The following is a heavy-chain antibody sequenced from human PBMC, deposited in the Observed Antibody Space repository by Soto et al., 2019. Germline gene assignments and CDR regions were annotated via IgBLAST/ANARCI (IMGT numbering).Heavy chain of an antibody. CDR1: GFTFSSYA. J-gene: IGHJ4*02. V-gene: IGHV3-23*01. D-gene: IGHD6-19*01. Sequence: EVQLLESGGGLVQPGGSLRLSCAASGFTFSSYAVSWVRQAPGKGLQWASSLSGKGGVTYYAESVKGRFTISRDNSKNTRNLQMNSLRAEDTAVYYGAKPRWGVGQWLDGFDWWGQGTLGTVSS. CDR3: AKPRWGVGQWLDGFDW. CDR2: LSGKGGVT.